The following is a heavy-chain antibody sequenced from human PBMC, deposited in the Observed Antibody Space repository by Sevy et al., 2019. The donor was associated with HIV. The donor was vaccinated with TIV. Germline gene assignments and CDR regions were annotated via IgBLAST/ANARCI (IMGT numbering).Heavy chain of an antibody. Sequence: GGSLRLSCAASGFTFSSYAMHWVRQAPSKGLEWVAVISYDGSNKYYADSVKGRFTISRDNSKNTLYLQMNSLRAEDTAVYYCARDWGYCSGGSCPLRVYYYGMDVWGQGTTVTVSS. D-gene: IGHD2-15*01. J-gene: IGHJ6*02. CDR3: ARDWGYCSGGSCPLRVYYYGMDV. V-gene: IGHV3-30-3*01. CDR2: ISYDGSNK. CDR1: GFTFSSYA.